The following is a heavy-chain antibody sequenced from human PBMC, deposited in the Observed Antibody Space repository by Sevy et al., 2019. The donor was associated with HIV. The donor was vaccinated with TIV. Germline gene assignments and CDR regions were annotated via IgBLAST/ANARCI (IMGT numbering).Heavy chain of an antibody. D-gene: IGHD7-27*01. CDR3: ARAGDGNHFDY. Sequence: GGSLRLSCAASGFTFSDYYMSWIRQAPGKGLEWVSYISSSGSTIYYADSVKGRFTISRKKAKNSLYLKMNSLGAEDKAVYYCARAGDGNHFDYWGQGTLVTVSS. CDR2: ISSSGSTI. V-gene: IGHV3-11*01. CDR1: GFTFSDYY. J-gene: IGHJ4*02.